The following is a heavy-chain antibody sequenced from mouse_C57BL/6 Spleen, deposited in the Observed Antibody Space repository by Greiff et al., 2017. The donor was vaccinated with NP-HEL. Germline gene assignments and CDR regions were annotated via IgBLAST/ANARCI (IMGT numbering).Heavy chain of an antibody. J-gene: IGHJ2*01. D-gene: IGHD2-3*01. Sequence: QVQLKESGAELVRPGTSVKLSCKASGYTFTSYWMHWVKQRPGQGLEWIGVIDPSDSYTNYNQKFKGKATLTVDTSSSTAYMQLSSLTSEDSAVYYCARSRDGYYVEDYWGQGTTLTVSS. CDR3: ARSRDGYYVEDY. CDR1: GYTFTSYW. CDR2: IDPSDSYT. V-gene: IGHV1-59*01.